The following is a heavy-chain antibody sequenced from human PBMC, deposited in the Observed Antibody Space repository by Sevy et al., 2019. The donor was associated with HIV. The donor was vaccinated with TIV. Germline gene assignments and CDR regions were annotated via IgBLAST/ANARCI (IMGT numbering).Heavy chain of an antibody. CDR2: INEDGSRL. D-gene: IGHD5-18*01. Sequence: GGSLRLSCVASGFTFSDSWMTWVRQAPGKGLGRIAFINEDGSRLGYVDSVRGRFTISRENTKNSLYLQMNSLRAEDMAVYFCARDRAYSALDYWGQGTLVTVSS. V-gene: IGHV3-7*01. CDR3: ARDRAYSALDY. J-gene: IGHJ4*02. CDR1: GFTFSDSW.